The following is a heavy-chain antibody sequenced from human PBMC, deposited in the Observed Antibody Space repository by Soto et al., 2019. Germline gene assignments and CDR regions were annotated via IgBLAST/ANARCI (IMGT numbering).Heavy chain of an antibody. J-gene: IGHJ4*02. CDR2: ITPYNGNT. D-gene: IGHD4-4*01. V-gene: IGHV1-18*01. Sequence: ASLKVCCNASNYTFITYGITWVRQAPGQGLEWVGFITPYNGNTNYGKNFQGRVTMTAETSKSTAYMELGSLTTYDTAVYYCARDNSFYFDXWGQVTLVTVSX. CDR1: NYTFITYG. CDR3: ARDNSFYFDX.